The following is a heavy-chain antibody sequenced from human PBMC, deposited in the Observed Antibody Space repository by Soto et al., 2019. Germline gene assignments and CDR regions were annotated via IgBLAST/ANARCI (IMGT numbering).Heavy chain of an antibody. CDR2: IHYSGST. D-gene: IGHD2-15*01. V-gene: IGHV4-59*01. J-gene: IGHJ4*02. Sequence: KPSETLSLTCTVSGGSISGSYWSWIRQTPGKVLEWVGYIHYSGSTNYNPSLKSRVTMSVDSAKNQFSLQLSSVTAADTAVYFCTKYRRTAAEGYSFDYWGPGALVTVSS. CDR1: GGSISGSY. CDR3: TKYRRTAAEGYSFDY.